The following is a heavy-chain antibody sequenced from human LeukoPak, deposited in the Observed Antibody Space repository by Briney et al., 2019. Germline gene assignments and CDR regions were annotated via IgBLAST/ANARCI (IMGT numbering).Heavy chain of an antibody. D-gene: IGHD3-22*01. CDR2: ISPSGST. CDR1: GGSISSYY. Sequence: PSETLSLTCTVSGGSISSYYWSWIRQPAGKGLESIGHISPSGSTNYNPSLTSRVTISVDTSKNQFSLTLSSVTAADTAVYYCARVRYSDSSVLTRKRSYYFDYWGQGTLVTVSS. J-gene: IGHJ4*02. CDR3: ARVRYSDSSVLTRKRSYYFDY. V-gene: IGHV4-4*07.